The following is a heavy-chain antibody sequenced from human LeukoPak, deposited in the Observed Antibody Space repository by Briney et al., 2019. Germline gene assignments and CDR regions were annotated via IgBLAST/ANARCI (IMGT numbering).Heavy chain of an antibody. CDR2: IQSDGSST. D-gene: IGHD3-3*01. CDR1: GFTFSSYW. V-gene: IGHV3-74*01. Sequence: GSLRLSCAASGFTFSSYWMHWGRQAPGKGVVWGSRIQSDGSSTSYADSVKGRFTISRDHAKNTLYLQMNSRRAEHTDVYYYPSVGTYAFWSDGVYLDYSRGGAMLSVSS. CDR3: PSVGTYAFWSDGVYLDY. J-gene: IGHJ4*02.